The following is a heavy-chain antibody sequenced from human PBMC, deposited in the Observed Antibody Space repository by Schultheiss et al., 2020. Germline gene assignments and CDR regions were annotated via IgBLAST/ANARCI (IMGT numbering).Heavy chain of an antibody. J-gene: IGHJ3*02. CDR1: GGSISSGSYY. Sequence: SETLSLTCTVSGGSISSGSYYWSWIRQPAGKGLEWIGYIYYSGSTNYNPSLKSRVTISVDTSKNQFSLKLSSVTAADTAVYYCARMAKAAFDIWGQGTMVTVSS. V-gene: IGHV4-61*10. CDR3: ARMAKAAFDI. CDR2: IYYSGST. D-gene: IGHD5-24*01.